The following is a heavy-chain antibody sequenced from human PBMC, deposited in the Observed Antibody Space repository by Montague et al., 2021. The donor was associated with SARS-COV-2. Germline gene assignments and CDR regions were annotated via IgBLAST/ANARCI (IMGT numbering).Heavy chain of an antibody. J-gene: IGHJ4*02. CDR2: IYHSGTT. CDR1: GDSITNNYY. D-gene: IGHD2-21*01. Sequence: SETLSLTCTVSGDSITNNYYWGWIRQPPGKGLERIGTIYHSGTTHYNPSLKSRVTISVDTSNNQFSLKLTSVTAADTAVYYCARRHIVASNRAFDYWGQGTLVTVSS. CDR3: ARRHIVASNRAFDY. V-gene: IGHV4-38-2*02.